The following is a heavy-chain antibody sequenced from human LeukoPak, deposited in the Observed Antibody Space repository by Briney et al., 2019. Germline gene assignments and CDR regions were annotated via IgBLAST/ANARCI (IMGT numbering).Heavy chain of an antibody. CDR3: ARKYYDILTGYYYDAFDI. V-gene: IGHV3-23*01. Sequence: TGGSLRLSCAASGFTFSSYGMSWVRQAPGKGLKWVSDISGSGGSTYYADSVKGRLTISRDNSKNTLYLQMNSLRAEDTAVYYCARKYYDILTGYYYDAFDIWGQGTMVTVSS. CDR1: GFTFSSYG. CDR2: ISGSGGST. J-gene: IGHJ3*02. D-gene: IGHD3-9*01.